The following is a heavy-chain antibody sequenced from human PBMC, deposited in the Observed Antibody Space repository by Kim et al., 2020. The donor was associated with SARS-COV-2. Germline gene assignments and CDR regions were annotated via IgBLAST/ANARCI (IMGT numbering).Heavy chain of an antibody. J-gene: IGHJ6*02. CDR3: ASSSSYYYYYGMDV. Sequence: SETLSLTCTVSGGSISSSSYYWGWIRQPPGKGLEWIGSIYYSGSTYYNPSLKSRVTISVDTSKNQFSLKLSSVTAADTAVYYCASSSSYYYYYGMDVWGQGTTVTVSS. V-gene: IGHV4-39*07. CDR1: GGSISSSSYY. CDR2: IYYSGST. D-gene: IGHD6-6*01.